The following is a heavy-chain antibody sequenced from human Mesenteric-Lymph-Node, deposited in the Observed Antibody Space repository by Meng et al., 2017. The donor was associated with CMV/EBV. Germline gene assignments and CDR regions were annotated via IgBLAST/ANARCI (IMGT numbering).Heavy chain of an antibody. CDR2: ILYDGSNK. D-gene: IGHD2-2*01. Sequence: GESLKISCAVSGVPFSTYGMHWVHQAPGKGLQWVAFILYDGSNKYYVDSVKGRFTISRDNSKKMLYLQMNNLRAEDTAVYYCAKDQREGYQLLYGMDVWGQGTTVTVSS. J-gene: IGHJ6*02. V-gene: IGHV3-30*02. CDR3: AKDQREGYQLLYGMDV. CDR1: GVPFSTYG.